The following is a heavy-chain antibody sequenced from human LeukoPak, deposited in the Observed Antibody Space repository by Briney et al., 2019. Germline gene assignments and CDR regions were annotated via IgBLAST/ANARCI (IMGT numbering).Heavy chain of an antibody. D-gene: IGHD5-24*01. V-gene: IGHV3-33*01. J-gene: IGHJ2*01. CDR1: GFTFSSYG. Sequence: GGSLRLSCAASGFTFSSYGMHWVRQAPGKGLEWVAVIWYDGSNKYYGDSVKGRFTISRENSKNTLYLQMNSLRAGDTAVYYCARDTRDGYNDWYLDLWGRGTLVTVSS. CDR3: ARDTRDGYNDWYLDL. CDR2: IWYDGSNK.